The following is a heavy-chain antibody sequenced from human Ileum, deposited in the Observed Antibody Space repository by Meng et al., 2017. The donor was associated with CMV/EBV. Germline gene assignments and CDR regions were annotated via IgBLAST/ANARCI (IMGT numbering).Heavy chain of an antibody. V-gene: IGHV3-72*01. CDR3: ARATVYSDVYYVDY. D-gene: IGHD6-13*01. CDR2: IQKNSDTYAT. J-gene: IGHJ4*02. Sequence: SGFRLSDHFMHWVRQAPGKGLEWVGRIQKNSDTYATEYVASVKGRFTISRDDSKNSLYLQMNSLRIEDTAVYYCARATVYSDVYYVDYWGQGTLVTVSS. CDR1: GFRLSDHF.